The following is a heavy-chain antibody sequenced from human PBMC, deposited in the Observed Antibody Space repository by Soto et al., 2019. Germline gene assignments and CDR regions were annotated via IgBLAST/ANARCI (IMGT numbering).Heavy chain of an antibody. V-gene: IGHV6-1*01. CDR1: GTVSLAAVLL. Sequence: SQTLSLPVPSPGTVSLAAVLLGTGSGSPHREALSGWEGHITGPSGNDYAESVKSRITINPDTSKNQFSLHLNSVTPEDTAVYYCVRLIGNSWLDFWGQGTLVTSPQ. J-gene: IGHJ5*01. CDR2: HITGPSGN. CDR3: VRLIGNSWLDF. D-gene: IGHD1-26*01.